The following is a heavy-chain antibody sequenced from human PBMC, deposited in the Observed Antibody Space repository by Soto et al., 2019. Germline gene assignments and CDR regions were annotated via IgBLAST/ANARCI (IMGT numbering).Heavy chain of an antibody. J-gene: IGHJ4*02. D-gene: IGHD5-12*01. V-gene: IGHV2-5*01. CDR2: IYYNDDR. CDR1: GFSFTTAGVA. Sequence: QITLQASGPTLVKPTQTLTLTCTFSGFSFTTAGVAVGWIRQTPGGALEWLTLIYYNDDRRFSPSLKTRLTITVDTVKNQVVLALTNVDPVDTATYFCAHSDGGYEIIYFDFWGQGIPVTVSS. CDR3: AHSDGGYEIIYFDF.